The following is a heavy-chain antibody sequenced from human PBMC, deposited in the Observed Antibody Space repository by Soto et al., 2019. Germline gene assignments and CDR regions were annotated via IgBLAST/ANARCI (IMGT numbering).Heavy chain of an antibody. CDR3: ARSHNLRAGKN. V-gene: IGHV1-46*03. CDR1: GYTFTNYY. CDR2: IDPSGGST. Sequence: QVQLVQSGAEVKKPGASVKVSCKASGYTFTNYYMHWVRQAPGQGLEWMGIIDPSGGSTSYAQKFQGRVTMTRDRSTSTMYMEVSSPGSEDTAVYYCARSHNLRAGKNWGQGTLVNVSS. J-gene: IGHJ4*02. D-gene: IGHD1-20*01.